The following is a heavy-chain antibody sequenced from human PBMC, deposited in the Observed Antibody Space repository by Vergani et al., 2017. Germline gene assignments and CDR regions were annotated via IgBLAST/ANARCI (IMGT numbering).Heavy chain of an antibody. Sequence: QVQLVQSGAAVKKPGASAKVSCTASGYIFKNYYMHWLRLAPGQGFQWMGIVNFVTGAATSPQKFEGRITMTRDTSTSTVYMDLSNLRSEDTAVYYCARPNGDILPPDPRRLDYWGQGTLVTVSS. J-gene: IGHJ4*02. CDR2: VNFVTGAA. V-gene: IGHV1-46*02. CDR3: ARPNGDILPPDPRRLDY. CDR1: GYIFKNYY.